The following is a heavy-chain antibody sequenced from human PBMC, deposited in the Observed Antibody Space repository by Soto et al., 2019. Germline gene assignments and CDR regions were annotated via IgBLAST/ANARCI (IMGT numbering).Heavy chain of an antibody. CDR3: ARGLKYYGSGSYYV. CDR2: INHSGST. Sequence: QVQLQQWGAGLLKPSETLSLTCAVYGGSFSGYYWSWIRQPPGKGLEWIGEINHSGSTNYNPSLKSRVTISVDTSKNQFSLKLSSVTAADTAVYYCARGLKYYGSGSYYVWGQGTLVTVSS. D-gene: IGHD3-10*01. CDR1: GGSFSGYY. J-gene: IGHJ4*02. V-gene: IGHV4-34*01.